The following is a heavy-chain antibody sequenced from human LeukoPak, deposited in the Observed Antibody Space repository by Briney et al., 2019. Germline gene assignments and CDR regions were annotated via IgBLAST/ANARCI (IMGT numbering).Heavy chain of an antibody. CDR1: GFTFSSYG. D-gene: IGHD6-13*01. Sequence: PGGSLRLSCAASGFTFSSYGMHWVRQAPGKGLEWVAVIWYDGSNKYYADSVKGRFTISRDNSKNTLYLQMNSLRAEDTAVYYCARERRGIREAAAGLHDYWGQGTLVTVSS. J-gene: IGHJ4*02. CDR2: IWYDGSNK. CDR3: ARERRGIREAAAGLHDY. V-gene: IGHV3-33*01.